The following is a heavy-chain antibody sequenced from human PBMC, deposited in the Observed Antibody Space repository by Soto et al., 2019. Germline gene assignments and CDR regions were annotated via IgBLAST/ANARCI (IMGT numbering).Heavy chain of an antibody. CDR3: ASTEDFFDY. Sequence: QVQLQESGPGLVKPSQTLSLTCSVSGVSLTSGTYYWRWLRQHPGNGLEWNGYIFYSGSTVYNPSLKSRVNISVDTSKNQFSLKLSSVTAADTAVYYCASTEDFFDYWGQGTLVTVSS. V-gene: IGHV4-31*03. CDR1: GVSLTSGTYY. J-gene: IGHJ4*02. CDR2: IFYSGST.